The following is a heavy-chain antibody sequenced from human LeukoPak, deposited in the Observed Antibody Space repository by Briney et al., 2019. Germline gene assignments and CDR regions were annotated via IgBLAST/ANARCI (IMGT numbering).Heavy chain of an antibody. D-gene: IGHD4-17*01. CDR3: AGETVTIRGTDGFDI. J-gene: IGHJ3*02. CDR1: GFTFSSYG. Sequence: GGSLRLSCAASGFTFSSYGLHWVRQAPGKGLEWVAVISYDGSNKHYADSVKGRFTVSRDNSKNTLYLQMNSLRAEDTAVYYCAGETVTIRGTDGFDIWGQGTMVTVFS. V-gene: IGHV3-30*03. CDR2: ISYDGSNK.